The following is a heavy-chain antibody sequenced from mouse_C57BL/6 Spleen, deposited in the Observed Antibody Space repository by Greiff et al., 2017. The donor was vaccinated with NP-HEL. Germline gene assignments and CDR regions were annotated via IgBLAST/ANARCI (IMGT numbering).Heavy chain of an antibody. V-gene: IGHV2-2*01. Sequence: QVQLQQSGPGLVQPSQSLSITCTVSGFSLTSYGVHWVRQSPGKGLEWLGVIWSGGSTDYNAAFISRLSISKDNSKSQVFFKMNSLQADDTAIYYCARPVVATGYYAMDYWGQGTSVTVSS. CDR3: ARPVVATGYYAMDY. J-gene: IGHJ4*01. D-gene: IGHD1-1*01. CDR2: IWSGGST. CDR1: GFSLTSYG.